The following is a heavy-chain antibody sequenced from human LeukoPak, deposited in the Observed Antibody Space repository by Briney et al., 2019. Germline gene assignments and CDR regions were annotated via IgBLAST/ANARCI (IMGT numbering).Heavy chain of an antibody. J-gene: IGHJ4*02. D-gene: IGHD6-19*01. Sequence: GGSLRLSCAASGFTFSSYSMNWVRQAPGKGLEWVSSISSSSSYIYYADSVKGRFTISRDNAKNSLYLQMNSLRAEDTAVYYCAREIAVAGSYYFDYWGQGTLVTVS. V-gene: IGHV3-21*01. CDR1: GFTFSSYS. CDR3: AREIAVAGSYYFDY. CDR2: ISSSSSYI.